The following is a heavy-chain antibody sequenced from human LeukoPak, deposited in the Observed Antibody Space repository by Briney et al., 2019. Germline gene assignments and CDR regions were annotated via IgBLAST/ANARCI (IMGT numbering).Heavy chain of an antibody. CDR1: GFTFDDYA. J-gene: IGHJ4*02. Sequence: TGGSLRLSCAASGFTFDDYAMHWVRQAPGKGLEWVSLISGDGGSTYYADSVKGRFTISRDNSKNSLYLQMNSLRAEDTAVYYCANGGGARYCSSTSCYTEGDYWGQGTLVTVSS. CDR3: ANGGGARYCSSTSCYTEGDY. D-gene: IGHD2-2*02. V-gene: IGHV3-43*02. CDR2: ISGDGGST.